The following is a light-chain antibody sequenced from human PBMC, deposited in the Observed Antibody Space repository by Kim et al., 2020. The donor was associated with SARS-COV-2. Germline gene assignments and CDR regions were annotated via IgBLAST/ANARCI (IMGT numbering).Light chain of an antibody. CDR3: QQTFSSPTT. J-gene: IGKJ1*01. Sequence: ASVGGRVNITCRANESISSYLNWYQQRPGKAPSLLIFASATLQSGVAPRFSGFRSGTDFTLTISSLHPEDFATYYCQQTFSSPTTFGQGTKVDIK. CDR1: ESISSY. CDR2: ASA. V-gene: IGKV1-39*01.